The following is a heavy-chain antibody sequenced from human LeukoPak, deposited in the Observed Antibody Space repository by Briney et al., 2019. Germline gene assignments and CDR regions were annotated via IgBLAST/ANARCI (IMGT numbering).Heavy chain of an antibody. J-gene: IGHJ4*02. CDR3: ARWFLGHWAHFDY. Sequence: GGSLRLPCAASGFSFSDYWMSWVRQAPGKGLEWVANIKEDGSEKDYVDSLKGRFTISRDNAKNLLYLEMSSLRAEDTAVYYCARWFLGHWAHFDYWGQGTLVTVSS. CDR2: IKEDGSEK. V-gene: IGHV3-7*01. D-gene: IGHD3-10*01. CDR1: GFSFSDYW.